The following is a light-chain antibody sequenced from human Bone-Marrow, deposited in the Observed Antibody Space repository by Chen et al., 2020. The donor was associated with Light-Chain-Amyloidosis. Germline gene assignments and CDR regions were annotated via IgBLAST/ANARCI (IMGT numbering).Light chain of an antibody. CDR2: EDD. J-gene: IGLJ3*02. CDR1: SGSIATNY. CDR3: RSCQGGSQGV. Sequence: NFMLTQPHSVSESPGKTVIISCTRSSGSIATNYVQWYQQRPGSSPTTVIYEDDQSPSGVPDRFCGSSGRSADAAALTISGLEAEDGAEYDCRSCQGGSQGVGGGGTKVTV. V-gene: IGLV6-57*01.